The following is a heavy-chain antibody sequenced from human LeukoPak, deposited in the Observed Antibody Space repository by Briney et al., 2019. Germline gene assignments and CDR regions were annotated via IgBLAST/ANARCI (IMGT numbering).Heavy chain of an antibody. D-gene: IGHD4-23*01. V-gene: IGHV4-59*13. CDR3: AKASVTTAVLFDS. CDR1: GGSISSYI. J-gene: IGHJ4*02. Sequence: SETLSLTCTVSGGSISSYIWNWIRHPPGRRLEWIGYMSNTGIPTYHPSLKSRVTISADTSKNQFSLNLNSVTAADTAVYFCAKASVTTAVLFDSWGQGTLVAASS. CDR2: MSNTGIP.